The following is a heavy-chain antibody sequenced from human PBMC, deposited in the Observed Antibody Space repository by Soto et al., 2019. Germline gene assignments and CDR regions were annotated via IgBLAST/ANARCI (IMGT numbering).Heavy chain of an antibody. CDR3: TRAPHVTYYYGSSGPKI. J-gene: IGHJ4*02. D-gene: IGHD3-22*01. CDR2: IRSKAYGGTT. Sequence: PGGSLRLSCTASGFTFGDYAMSWVRQAPGKGLEWVGFIRSKAYGGTTEYAASVKGRFTISRDDSKSIAYLQMNSLKTEDTAVYYCTRAPHVTYYYGSSGPKIWGQGTLVTVSS. CDR1: GFTFGDYA. V-gene: IGHV3-49*04.